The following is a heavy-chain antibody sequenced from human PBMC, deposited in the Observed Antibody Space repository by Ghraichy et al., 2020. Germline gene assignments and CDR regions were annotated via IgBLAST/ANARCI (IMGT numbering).Heavy chain of an antibody. CDR3: AKGGLRYFDWLFSYYYYYMDV. J-gene: IGHJ6*03. D-gene: IGHD3-9*01. Sequence: GGSLRLSCAASGFTFSSYAMRWVRQAPGKGLEWVSSISGSGGSTYYADSVKGRVTISRDNSKNTLYLQMNSLRAEDTAVYYCAKGGLRYFDWLFSYYYYYMDVWGKGTTVTVSS. V-gene: IGHV3-23*01. CDR1: GFTFSSYA. CDR2: ISGSGGST.